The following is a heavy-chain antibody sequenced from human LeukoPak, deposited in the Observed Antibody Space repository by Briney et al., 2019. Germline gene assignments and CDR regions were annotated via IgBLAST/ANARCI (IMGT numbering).Heavy chain of an antibody. CDR3: AKGGSSRYGDSGAEYFQH. V-gene: IGHV3-23*01. CDR2: ISGSGGST. CDR1: GFTFDIYA. J-gene: IGHJ1*01. D-gene: IGHD4-17*01. Sequence: GGSLRLSCAASGFTFDIYARSWVRQAPGKGLEWVSAISGSGGSTYYADSVKGRFTISRDNSKNTLYLQMNSLRAEDTAVYYCAKGGSSRYGDSGAEYFQHWGQGTLVTVSS.